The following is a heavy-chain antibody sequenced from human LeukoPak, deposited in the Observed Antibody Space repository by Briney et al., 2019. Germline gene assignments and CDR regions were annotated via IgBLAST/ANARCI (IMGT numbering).Heavy chain of an antibody. J-gene: IGHJ4*02. Sequence: GGSLRLSCAASGFPFDDYGMRWVRQARGGGLVWVFSISSDSRFKLCADSVEGRFTISRDSAKNSLYLQMSSLRAEDTAVYYCASEYQQPLDYWGQGALVTASS. CDR3: ASEYQQPLDY. CDR2: ISSDSRFK. V-gene: IGHV3-21*01. CDR1: GFPFDDYG. D-gene: IGHD2-2*01.